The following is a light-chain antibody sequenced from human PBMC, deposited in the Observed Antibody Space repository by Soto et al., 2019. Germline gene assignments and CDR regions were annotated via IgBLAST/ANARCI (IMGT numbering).Light chain of an antibody. J-gene: IGKJ2*01. CDR1: QSVSST. Sequence: EIVMTQSPATLSVSPGERVTLSCRASQSVSSTLAWYQQKPGQAPRLLIYGASTRATDIPARFSGSGSGTEFTLTISSLQSEDFAVYYCQQYNKWPRTFGQGTKVDIK. CDR2: GAS. CDR3: QQYNKWPRT. V-gene: IGKV3-15*01.